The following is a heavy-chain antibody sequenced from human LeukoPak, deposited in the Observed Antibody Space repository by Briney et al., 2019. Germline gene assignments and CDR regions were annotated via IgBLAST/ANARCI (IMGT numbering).Heavy chain of an antibody. CDR1: GFTFSNHH. V-gene: IGHV3-7*03. Sequence: GGSLRLSCAASGFTFSNHHMGWVRQAPGKGLEWVANIKEDGSEKYYVDSVKGRFTISRDNAQNSLYLQINSLRAEDTAVYYCARADSSSSGFDYWGQGTLVTVSS. CDR3: ARADSSSSGFDY. J-gene: IGHJ4*02. CDR2: IKEDGSEK. D-gene: IGHD6-6*01.